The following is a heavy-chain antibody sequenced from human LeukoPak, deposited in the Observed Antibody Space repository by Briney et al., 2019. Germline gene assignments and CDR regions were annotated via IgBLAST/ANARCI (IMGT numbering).Heavy chain of an antibody. D-gene: IGHD6-13*01. CDR2: ISSSGSTI. J-gene: IGHJ6*04. CDR1: GFTFSSYE. V-gene: IGHV3-48*03. CDR3: ARDRSSSSYGMDV. Sequence: KTGGSLRLSCAASGFTFSSYEMNWVRQAPGKGLEGVSYISSSGSTIYYADSVKGRFTISRDNAKNSLYLQMNSLRAEDTAVYYCARDRSSSSYGMDVWGKGPTVTVSS.